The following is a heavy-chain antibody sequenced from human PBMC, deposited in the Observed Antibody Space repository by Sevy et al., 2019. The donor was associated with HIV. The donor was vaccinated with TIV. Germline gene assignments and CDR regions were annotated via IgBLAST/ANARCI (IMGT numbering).Heavy chain of an antibody. J-gene: IGHJ4*02. Sequence: GWSLRLSCTASGYTFPAFSFNWVRQAPGKELEWLSYISTGTDHIYYADSAKGRFTISRDDAKNSVYLEMKSLRDQDTALYYCVRRGVDAYNVYFDLWGQGTLVTVSS. D-gene: IGHD3-10*01. CDR2: ISTGTDHI. CDR1: GYTFPAFS. V-gene: IGHV3-21*05. CDR3: VRRGVDAYNVYFDL.